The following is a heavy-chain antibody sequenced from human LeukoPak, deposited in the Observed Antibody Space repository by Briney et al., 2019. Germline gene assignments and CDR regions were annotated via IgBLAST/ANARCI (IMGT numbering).Heavy chain of an antibody. CDR2: ISYDGSNK. CDR1: GFTFSSYA. CDR3: ARDDCSSTSCYVGYYCGMDV. Sequence: GRSLRLSCAASGFTFSSYAMHWVRQAPGKGLEWVAVISYDGSNKYYADSVKGRFTISRDNSKNTLYLQMNSLRAEDTAVYYCARDDCSSTSCYVGYYCGMDVWGQGTTVTVSS. D-gene: IGHD2-2*01. V-gene: IGHV3-30-3*01. J-gene: IGHJ6*02.